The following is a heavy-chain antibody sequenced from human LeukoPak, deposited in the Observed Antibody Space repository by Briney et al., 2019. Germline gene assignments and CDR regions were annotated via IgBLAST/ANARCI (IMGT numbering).Heavy chain of an antibody. Sequence: PGGSLRLSCAASGFTFSSYGMHWVRQAPGKGLEWVAVISNDGRDKKSADSVKGRLTISRDNSKNTLYLQMNSLRAEDTAVYYCAKDLKIAAADYYFDYWGQGTLVTVS. CDR3: AKDLKIAAADYYFDY. CDR2: ISNDGRDK. V-gene: IGHV3-30*18. J-gene: IGHJ4*02. CDR1: GFTFSSYG. D-gene: IGHD6-13*01.